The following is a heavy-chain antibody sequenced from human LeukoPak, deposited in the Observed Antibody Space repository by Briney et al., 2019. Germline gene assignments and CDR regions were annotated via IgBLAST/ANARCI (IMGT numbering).Heavy chain of an antibody. CDR1: GFTFSAYG. J-gene: IGHJ4*02. V-gene: IGHV3-21*01. D-gene: IGHD3-16*02. CDR2: ISSGSSYI. CDR3: ARWLGAIAWPYYFDY. Sequence: GGSLRLSCAASGFTFSAYGMTWVRQAPGKGLEWVSIISSGSSYIHYADSVKGRFTISRDNARNSLYLQMNSLRAEDTAVYYCARWLGAIAWPYYFDYWGQGTLVTVSS.